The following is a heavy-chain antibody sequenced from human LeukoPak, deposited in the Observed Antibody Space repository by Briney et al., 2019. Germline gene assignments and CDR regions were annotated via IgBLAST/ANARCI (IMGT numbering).Heavy chain of an antibody. J-gene: IGHJ4*02. CDR1: GYTFTNYD. V-gene: IGHV1-8*01. Sequence: GASVKVSCKASGYTFTNYDINWVRQPTGQGLEWMGWMNPNSGNTGYAQKFQGRVTMTRNTSITTAYMELSSLRSDDTAVYYCARSPRGVLRDSGYDHGFDYWGQGTLVTVSS. CDR2: MNPNSGNT. CDR3: ARSPRGVLRDSGYDHGFDY. D-gene: IGHD5-12*01.